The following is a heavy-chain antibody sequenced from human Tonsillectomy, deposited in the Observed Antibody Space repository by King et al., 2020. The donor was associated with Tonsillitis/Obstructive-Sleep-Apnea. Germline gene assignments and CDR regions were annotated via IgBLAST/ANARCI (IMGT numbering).Heavy chain of an antibody. J-gene: IGHJ6*03. Sequence: VQLVESGGGSEQTGGSRRLSCTASKFIFSNYEMNWVRQAPGKGLEWISYISSSGTTMYYADSVKGRFTISRDNAKKSLYLQMNSLRAEDTAVYYCARVNDAPLGYYYYMDVWGKGTTVTVSS. V-gene: IGHV3-48*03. CDR2: ISSSGTTM. D-gene: IGHD1-1*01. CDR1: KFIFSNYE. CDR3: ARVNDAPLGYYYYMDV.